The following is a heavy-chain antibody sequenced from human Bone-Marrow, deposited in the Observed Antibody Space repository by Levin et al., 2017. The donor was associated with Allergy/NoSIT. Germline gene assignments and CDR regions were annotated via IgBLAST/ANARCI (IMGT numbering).Heavy chain of an antibody. Sequence: AGGSLRLSCAASGFTFSSYAMSWVRQAPGKGLEWVSAISGSGGSTYYADSVKGRFTISRDNSKNTLYLQMNSLRAEDTAVYYCAKGVGPDIVLMVYAIGPPSIRGQGTLVTVSS. CDR2: ISGSGGST. V-gene: IGHV3-23*01. CDR1: GFTFSSYA. J-gene: IGHJ4*02. CDR3: AKGVGPDIVLMVYAIGPPSI. D-gene: IGHD2-8*01.